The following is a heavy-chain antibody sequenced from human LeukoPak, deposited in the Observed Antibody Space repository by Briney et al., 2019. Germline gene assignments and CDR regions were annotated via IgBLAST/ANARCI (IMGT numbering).Heavy chain of an antibody. CDR1: AFTVSSNY. Sequence: GGSLRLSCAASAFTVSSNYMTWVRQAPGKGLEWVSVLYSGGATYYADSVKGRFTISRDNSKNTLYLQMNSLRVEDTAVYYCARDYYGSGMNDYWGQGTLVTVSS. D-gene: IGHD3-10*01. V-gene: IGHV3-66*02. CDR2: LYSGGAT. CDR3: ARDYYGSGMNDY. J-gene: IGHJ4*02.